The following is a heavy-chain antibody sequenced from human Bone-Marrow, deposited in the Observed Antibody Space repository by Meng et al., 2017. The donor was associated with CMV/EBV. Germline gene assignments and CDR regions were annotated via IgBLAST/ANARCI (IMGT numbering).Heavy chain of an antibody. CDR3: ARLVPYGMDV. Sequence: GGSLRLSCKGSGYSFTSYWIGWVRQMPGKGLEWMGIIYPGDSDTRYSPSFQGQVTISAGKSISTAYLQWSSLKASDTAMYYCARLVPYGMDVWGQGTTVTVSS. CDR1: GYSFTSYW. CDR2: IYPGDSDT. J-gene: IGHJ6*02. V-gene: IGHV5-51*01.